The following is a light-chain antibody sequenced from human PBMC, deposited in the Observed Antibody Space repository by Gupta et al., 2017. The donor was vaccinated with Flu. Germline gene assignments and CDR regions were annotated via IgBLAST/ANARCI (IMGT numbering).Light chain of an antibody. J-gene: IGKJ3*01. CDR2: LGS. V-gene: IGKV2-28*01. CDR3: RQALQGPVT. CDR1: QSLLHSNGYNY. Sequence: VMTQSLLSVSVTPGEPASISCRSSQSLLHSNGYNYLDWYLQKPGQPPQLLVYLGSNRAFGVPDRFSGSGSGTDFTLRIIIVEADDVRIYYCRQALQGPVTFGHGTKVDIK.